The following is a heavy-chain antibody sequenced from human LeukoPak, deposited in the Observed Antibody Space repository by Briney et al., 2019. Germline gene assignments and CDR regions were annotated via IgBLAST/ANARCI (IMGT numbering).Heavy chain of an antibody. V-gene: IGHV1-3*01. D-gene: IGHD2-2*01. J-gene: IGHJ6*02. CDR3: ARDWRYCSSSSCLAMDV. CDR1: GGTFSSYA. CDR2: INAGNGNT. Sequence: ASVKVSCKASGGTFSSYAMHWVRQAPGQRLEWMGWINAGNGNTKHSQKFQGRVTITRDTSASTAYMELSSLRAEDTAVYYCARDWRYCSSSSCLAMDVWGQGTTVSVSS.